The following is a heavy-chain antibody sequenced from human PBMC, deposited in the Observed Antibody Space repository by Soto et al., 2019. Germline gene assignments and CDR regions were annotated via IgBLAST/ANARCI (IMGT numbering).Heavy chain of an antibody. D-gene: IGHD3-9*01. CDR3: AHKGPEDWPLDY. CDR2: IYWDDSK. Sequence: QITLKESGTTLVRPTQTLTLTCAFSGFSLSTSGVGVGWIRQPPGKALEWLAVIYWDDSKHYSPSLRSRLNITKDPSKHQLVLPMTNMDPMDTGTYYCAHKGPEDWPLDYSGQGTLVTVSS. CDR1: GFSLSTSGVG. J-gene: IGHJ4*02. V-gene: IGHV2-5*02.